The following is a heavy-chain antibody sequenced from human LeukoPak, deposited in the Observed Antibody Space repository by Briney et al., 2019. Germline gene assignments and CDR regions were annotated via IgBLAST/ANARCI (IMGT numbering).Heavy chain of an antibody. J-gene: IGHJ4*02. V-gene: IGHV1-3*01. Sequence: GASVKVSCKASGYTFTSYAIHWVRQAPGQRLEWMGWINVGNGNTKYSQKFQDRVTITRDTSASTAYMELNSLRSEDTAVYYCARDRHYGENYFDYWGQGTLVTVSS. CDR1: GYTFTSYA. CDR3: ARDRHYGENYFDY. D-gene: IGHD4-17*01. CDR2: INVGNGNT.